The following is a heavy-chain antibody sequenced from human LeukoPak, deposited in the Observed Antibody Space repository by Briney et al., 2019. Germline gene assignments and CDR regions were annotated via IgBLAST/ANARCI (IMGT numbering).Heavy chain of an antibody. V-gene: IGHV1-69*06. J-gene: IGHJ4*02. CDR3: ARVAGYTSGWYNDY. Sequence: SVKVSCKASGGTFSSYAISWVRQAPGQGLEWMGGIIPIFGTANYAQKFQGRVTITADKSTRTASMELSSLRSEDTAVYYCARVAGYTSGWYNDYWGQGTLVTVSS. CDR2: IIPIFGTA. D-gene: IGHD6-19*01. CDR1: GGTFSSYA.